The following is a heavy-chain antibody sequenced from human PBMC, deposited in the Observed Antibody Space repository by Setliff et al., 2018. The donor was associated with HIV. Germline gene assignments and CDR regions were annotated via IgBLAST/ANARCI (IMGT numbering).Heavy chain of an antibody. CDR1: GYTFTGHF. D-gene: IGHD3-10*01. CDR2: INPNSGAT. Sequence: ASVKVSCKTAGYTFTGHFIHWMRQAPGQGLEWMGWINPNSGATDYAWRFEDRVTMTSDTSIRTVYMELSSLRSDDTAVYYCARDTAVGWYGESKMSDFWGQGTLVTVSS. CDR3: ARDTAVGWYGESKMSDF. J-gene: IGHJ4*02. V-gene: IGHV1-2*02.